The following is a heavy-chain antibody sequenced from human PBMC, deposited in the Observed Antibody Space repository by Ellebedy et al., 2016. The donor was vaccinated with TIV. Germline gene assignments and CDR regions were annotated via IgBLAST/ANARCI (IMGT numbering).Heavy chain of an antibody. V-gene: IGHV1-46*04. CDR2: INPSVGST. Sequence: AASVKVSCKASGYTFSNYGITRVRQAPGQGLEWMGIINPSVGSTSYAQKLQGRVTMTRDTSTSTVYMELSSLRSEDTAVYYCARDRGGVGATNGFDYWGQGTLVTVSS. CDR1: GYTFSNYG. J-gene: IGHJ4*02. D-gene: IGHD1-26*01. CDR3: ARDRGGVGATNGFDY.